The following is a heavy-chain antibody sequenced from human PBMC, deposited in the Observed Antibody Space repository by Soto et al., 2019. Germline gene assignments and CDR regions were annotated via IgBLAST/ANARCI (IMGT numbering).Heavy chain of an antibody. V-gene: IGHV3-7*04. CDR3: ARATYYDFWSGHNQDMDV. D-gene: IGHD3-3*01. Sequence: GGSLRLSCAASGFTFSSYWMSWVRQAPGKGLEWVANIKQDGSEKYYVDSVKGRFTISRDNAKNLLYLQMNSLRAEDTAVYYCARATYYDFWSGHNQDMDVWGKGTTVTVSS. J-gene: IGHJ6*03. CDR1: GFTFSSYW. CDR2: IKQDGSEK.